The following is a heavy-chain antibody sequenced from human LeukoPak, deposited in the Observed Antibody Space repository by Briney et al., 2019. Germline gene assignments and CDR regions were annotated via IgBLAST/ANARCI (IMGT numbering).Heavy chain of an antibody. CDR2: IWYDGSNK. D-gene: IGHD6-19*01. V-gene: IGHV3-33*01. J-gene: IGHJ4*02. CDR1: GFTFSSYG. Sequence: GGSLRLSCAASGFTFSSYGMHWVRQAPGKGLEWVAVIWYDGSNKYYADSVKGRFTISRDNSKNTLYLQMNSLRAEDTAVYYCARGDSSGWYWGVGYWGQGTLVTVSS. CDR3: ARGDSSGWYWGVGY.